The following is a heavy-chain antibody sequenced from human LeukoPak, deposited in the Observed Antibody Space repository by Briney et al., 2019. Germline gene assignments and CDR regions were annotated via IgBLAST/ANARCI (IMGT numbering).Heavy chain of an antibody. V-gene: IGHV4-31*03. D-gene: IGHD6-13*01. Sequence: SQTLSPTCTVSGGSISSGGYYWSWIRQHPGKGLEWIGYIYYSGSTYYNPSLKSRVTISVDTSKNQFSLKLSSVTAADTAVYYCAREERGSSWFIDYWGQGTLVTVSS. CDR1: GGSISSGGYY. CDR3: AREERGSSWFIDY. CDR2: IYYSGST. J-gene: IGHJ4*02.